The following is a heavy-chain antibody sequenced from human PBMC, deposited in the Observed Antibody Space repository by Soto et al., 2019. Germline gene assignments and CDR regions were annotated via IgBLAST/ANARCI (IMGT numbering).Heavy chain of an antibody. V-gene: IGHV3-7*05. Sequence: EVQLVESGGGLVQPGGSLSLSCAASGFTFSTYWMSWVRQTPGKGLEWVANINEDGSERYYVDSVKGRFTISRDNAKNSLYLQMNSLRGEDTAVYYCARMWVLEYWGQGTLVTVSS. D-gene: IGHD1-26*01. CDR1: GFTFSTYW. CDR3: ARMWVLEY. J-gene: IGHJ4*02. CDR2: INEDGSER.